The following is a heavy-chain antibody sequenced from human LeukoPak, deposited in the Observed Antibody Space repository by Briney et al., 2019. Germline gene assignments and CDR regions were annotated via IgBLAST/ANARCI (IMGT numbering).Heavy chain of an antibody. D-gene: IGHD6-13*01. CDR3: VGARSWYVFDS. CDR1: GGSISSGGYY. CDR2: IFSSGTT. J-gene: IGHJ4*02. V-gene: IGHV4-61*08. Sequence: SETLSLTCTVSGGSISSGGYYWSWIRQPPGKGLEWTGYIFSSGTTNYSPSLKSRVTISIDTSKKQFSLKLRSVTAADTAIYYCVGARSWYVFDSWGRGTLVTVSS.